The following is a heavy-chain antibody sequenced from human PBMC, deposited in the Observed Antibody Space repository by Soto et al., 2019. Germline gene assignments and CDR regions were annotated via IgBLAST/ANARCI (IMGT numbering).Heavy chain of an antibody. CDR3: ALSHDRGVKNTFIY. V-gene: IGHV3-9*02. CDR2: IKLKSNI. CDR1: GFTSDDNA. J-gene: IGHJ1*01. Sequence: GGSMRLSCALSGFTSDDNAMHCVRQPQENGLEWVSVIKLKSNIGYENSVTGHFTISRDNADNSLFLQMTSLRAEDTALYYWALSHDRGVKNTFIYWGQGTQVTVSS. D-gene: IGHD3-16*01.